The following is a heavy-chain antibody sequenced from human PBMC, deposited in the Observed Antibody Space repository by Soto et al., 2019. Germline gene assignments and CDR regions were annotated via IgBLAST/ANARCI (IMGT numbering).Heavy chain of an antibody. CDR2: ISAYNGNT. V-gene: IGHV1-18*01. CDR3: ARDSFDYGDLYYFDY. J-gene: IGHJ4*02. D-gene: IGHD4-17*01. CDR1: GYTFTSYG. Sequence: GXSVKVSLNASGYTFTSYGISLVRHTPGQGLEWMGWISAYNGNTNYAQKLQGRVTMTTDTSTSTAYMELRSLRSDDTAVYYCARDSFDYGDLYYFDYWGQGTLVTVSS.